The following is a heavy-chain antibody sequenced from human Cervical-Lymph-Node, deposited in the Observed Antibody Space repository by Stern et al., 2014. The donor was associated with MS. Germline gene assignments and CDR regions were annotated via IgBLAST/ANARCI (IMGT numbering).Heavy chain of an antibody. Sequence: EEQLVESGGGLVQPGGSLRLSCTASGFTFSDHYMDWVRQAPGKGLEWGGRTSNKADSYTTEYATSVKGRFTISTDESKNSVYLQMNNLKIDDTAVYYCARLPLNWGQGTLVTVSS. CDR1: GFTFSDHY. J-gene: IGHJ4*02. CDR3: ARLPLN. V-gene: IGHV3-72*01. CDR2: TSNKADSYTT.